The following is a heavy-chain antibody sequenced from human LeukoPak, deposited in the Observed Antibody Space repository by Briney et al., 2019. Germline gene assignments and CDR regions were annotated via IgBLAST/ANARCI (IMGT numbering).Heavy chain of an antibody. CDR3: AEAPTRAVRGVINY. D-gene: IGHD3-10*01. CDR1: GFTFSSYA. V-gene: IGHV3-23*01. Sequence: GSPRLSCAASGFTFSSYAMSWVRQAPGKGLEWVSAISGSGGSTYYADSVKGRFTISRDNSKNTLYLQMNSLRAEDTAVYYCAEAPTRAVRGVINYWGQGTLVTVSS. CDR2: ISGSGGST. J-gene: IGHJ4*02.